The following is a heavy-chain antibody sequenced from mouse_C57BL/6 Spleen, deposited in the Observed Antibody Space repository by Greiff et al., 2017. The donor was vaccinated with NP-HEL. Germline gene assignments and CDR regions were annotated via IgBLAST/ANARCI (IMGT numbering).Heavy chain of an antibody. J-gene: IGHJ2*01. CDR2: IYPGDGDT. Sequence: VQLHQSGPELVKPGASVKISCKASGYAFSSSWMNWVKQRPGKGLEWIGRIYPGDGDTNYNGKFKGKATLTADKSSSTAYMQLSSLTSEDSAVYFCASRSGFDYWGQGTTLTVSS. CDR1: GYAFSSSW. CDR3: ASRSGFDY. V-gene: IGHV1-82*01. D-gene: IGHD1-3*01.